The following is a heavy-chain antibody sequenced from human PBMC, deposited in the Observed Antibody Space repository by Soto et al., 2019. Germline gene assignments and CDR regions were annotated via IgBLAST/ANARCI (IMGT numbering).Heavy chain of an antibody. CDR3: ARGSSWQLPFDY. CDR1: SDSISSYY. V-gene: IGHV4-59*01. D-gene: IGHD3-10*01. Sequence: SETLSLTCTVSSDSISSYYWSWIRQPPGKRLEWIGYISYSGSTDYNPSLKSRVTISGDTSKNQFSLKVSSVTAADTAVYYCARGSSWQLPFDYWGYGSPVTVS. CDR2: ISYSGST. J-gene: IGHJ4*01.